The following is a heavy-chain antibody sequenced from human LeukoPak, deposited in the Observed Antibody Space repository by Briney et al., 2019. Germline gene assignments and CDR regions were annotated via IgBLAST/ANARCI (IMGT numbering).Heavy chain of an antibody. CDR2: ISGSGGST. CDR3: AKDGGSCALPYYYMDV. D-gene: IGHD2-15*01. V-gene: IGHV3-23*01. J-gene: IGHJ6*03. Sequence: PGGSLRLSCAASGFTFSSYAMRWVRQAPGKGLEWVSAISGSGGSTYYADSVKGRFTISRDNSKNTLYLQMNSLRAEDTAVYYCAKDGGSCALPYYYMDVWGKGTTVTVSS. CDR1: GFTFSSYA.